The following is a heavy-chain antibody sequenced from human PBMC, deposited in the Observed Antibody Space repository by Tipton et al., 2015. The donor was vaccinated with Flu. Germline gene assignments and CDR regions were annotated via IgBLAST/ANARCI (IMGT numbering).Heavy chain of an antibody. J-gene: IGHJ4*02. Sequence: TLSLTCNVSSGSLSGYYWSWIRQPAGKGLEWIGRIYTSGNTNYSPSLKSRVTMSVDTSKNQFSLKLSSMTAADTAVYYCARGQGNSGWRYFDYWGQGTLVTVS. CDR3: ARGQGNSGWRYFDY. D-gene: IGHD6-19*01. CDR2: IYTSGNT. V-gene: IGHV4-4*07. CDR1: SGSLSGYY.